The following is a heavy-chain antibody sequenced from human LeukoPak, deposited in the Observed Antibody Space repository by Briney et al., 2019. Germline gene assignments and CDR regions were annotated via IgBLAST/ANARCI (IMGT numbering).Heavy chain of an antibody. CDR3: ARDQNWFGP. CDR1: GYTFTGYY. CDR2: TNPSSGGT. Sequence: ASVKVSCKASGYTFTGYYIHWVRQAPGQGLEWMGWTNPSSGGTKYAQKSQGRVTMTRDTSISTAYLELGRLRSDDTAVYYCARDQNWFGPWGQGTLVTVSS. V-gene: IGHV1-2*02. J-gene: IGHJ5*02.